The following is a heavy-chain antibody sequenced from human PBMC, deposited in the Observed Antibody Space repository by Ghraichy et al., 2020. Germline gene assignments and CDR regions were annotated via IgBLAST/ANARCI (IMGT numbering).Heavy chain of an antibody. J-gene: IGHJ4*02. D-gene: IGHD3-22*01. CDR1: GFTFSSYG. Sequence: GESLNISCAASGFTFSSYGMHWVRQAPGKGLEWVAVISYDGSNKYYADSVKGRFTISRDNSKNTLYLQMNSLRAEDTGVYYCAKDRSITMIGPFGYWGQGTLVTVSS. V-gene: IGHV3-30*18. CDR3: AKDRSITMIGPFGY. CDR2: ISYDGSNK.